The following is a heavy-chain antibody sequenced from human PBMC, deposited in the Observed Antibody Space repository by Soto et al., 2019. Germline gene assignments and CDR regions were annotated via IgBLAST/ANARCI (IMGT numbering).Heavy chain of an antibody. J-gene: IGHJ3*02. CDR3: ARGLKSRAAFDI. V-gene: IGHV1-24*01. CDR1: GYTLTELS. CDR2: IDPEDGET. Sequence: ASVKVSCKVSGYTLTELSMHWVRQAPGKGLEWMGGIDPEDGETIYAQKFQGRVTMTEDTSTNTAYMELSSLRSEDTAVYYCARGLKSRAAFDIWGQGTMVTVSS.